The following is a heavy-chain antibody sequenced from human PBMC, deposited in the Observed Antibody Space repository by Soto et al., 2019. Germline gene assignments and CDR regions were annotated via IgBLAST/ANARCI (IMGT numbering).Heavy chain of an antibody. Sequence: SVKVSCKASGYTFTGYYMHWVRQAPGQGLEWMGWINPNSGGTNYAQKFQGWVTMTRDTSISTAYMELSRLRSDDTAVYYCARGDCSSTSCKYYYYYYGMDVWGQGTTVTVSS. CDR1: GYTFTGYY. CDR2: INPNSGGT. D-gene: IGHD2-2*01. V-gene: IGHV1-2*04. CDR3: ARGDCSSTSCKYYYYYYGMDV. J-gene: IGHJ6*02.